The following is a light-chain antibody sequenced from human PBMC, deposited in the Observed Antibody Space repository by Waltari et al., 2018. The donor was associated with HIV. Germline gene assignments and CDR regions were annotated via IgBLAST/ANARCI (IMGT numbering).Light chain of an antibody. CDR3: SSYAGRNNYV. CDR1: SSDVGGYKY. J-gene: IGLJ1*01. CDR2: EVS. Sequence: QSALPQPPSASGSPGPSVTIPCTGTSSDVGGYKYVAWYQQHPGKAPKLMIYEVSKRPSGVPDRFSGSKSGNTAALTVSGLQAEDEADYYCSSYAGRNNYVFGTGTKVTVL. V-gene: IGLV2-8*01.